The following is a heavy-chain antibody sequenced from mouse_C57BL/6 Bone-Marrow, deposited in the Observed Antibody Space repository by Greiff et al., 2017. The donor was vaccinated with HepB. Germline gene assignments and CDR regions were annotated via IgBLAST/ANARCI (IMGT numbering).Heavy chain of an antibody. CDR1: GYTFTSYG. V-gene: IGHV1-81*01. CDR3: ARSAYYSNYPFAY. D-gene: IGHD2-5*01. J-gene: IGHJ3*01. CDR2: IYPRSGNT. Sequence: VKLMESGAELARPGASVKLSCKASGYTFTSYGISWVKQRTGQGLEWIGEIYPRSGNTYYNEKFKGKATLTADKSSSTAYMELRSLTSEDSAVYFCARSAYYSNYPFAYWGQGTLVTVSA.